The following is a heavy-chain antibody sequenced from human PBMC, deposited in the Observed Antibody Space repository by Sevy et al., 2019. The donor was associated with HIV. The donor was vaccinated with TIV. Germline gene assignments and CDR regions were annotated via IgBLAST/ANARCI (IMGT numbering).Heavy chain of an antibody. CDR2: ISSSGSTI. CDR3: ARSIMVKVFTKPFDY. Sequence: GGSLRLSCAASGFTFSDYYMSWIRHAPGKGLEWVSYISSSGSTIYYADSVKGRFTISRDNAKNSLYLQMNSLRAEDTAVYYCARSIMVKVFTKPFDYWGQGTLVTVSS. CDR1: GFTFSDYY. V-gene: IGHV3-11*01. D-gene: IGHD5-18*01. J-gene: IGHJ4*02.